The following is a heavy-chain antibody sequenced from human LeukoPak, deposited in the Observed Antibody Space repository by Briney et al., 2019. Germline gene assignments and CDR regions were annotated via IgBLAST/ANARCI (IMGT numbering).Heavy chain of an antibody. V-gene: IGHV1-2*02. CDR3: ASKRSSSSWYEWFDP. Sequence: ASVKVSCKASGGTFSSYAISWVRQAPGQGLEWMGWINPNSGGTNYAQKFQGRVTMTRDTSISTAYMELSRLRSDDTAVYYCASKRSSSSWYEWFDPWGQGTLVTVSS. CDR2: INPNSGGT. CDR1: GGTFSSYA. D-gene: IGHD6-13*01. J-gene: IGHJ5*02.